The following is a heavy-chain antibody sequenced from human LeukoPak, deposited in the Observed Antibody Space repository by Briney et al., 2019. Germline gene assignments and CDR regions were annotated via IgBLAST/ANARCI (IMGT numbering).Heavy chain of an antibody. CDR3: AKDGIVGVPAAIPSLELTGTDY. Sequence: GGSLRLSCAASGFTFSSYAMSWVRQAPGKGLVWVSAISGSGGSTYYADSVKGRFTISRDNSKNTLYLQMKSLRAEDSAVDYCAKDGIVGVPAAIPSLELTGTDYWGQGTLVTVSS. J-gene: IGHJ4*02. V-gene: IGHV3-23*01. CDR2: ISGSGGST. D-gene: IGHD2-2*02. CDR1: GFTFSSYA.